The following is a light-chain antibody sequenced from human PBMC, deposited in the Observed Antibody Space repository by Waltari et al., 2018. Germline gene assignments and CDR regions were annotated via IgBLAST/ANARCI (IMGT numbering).Light chain of an antibody. CDR3: QHYLRLPVT. CDR2: GAS. Sequence: EIVLTQSPGTLSLSLGERATLSCSASQRVSRALTWYQQKPGQAPRLLIYGASTRATGIPDRFSGRGSGTDFSLTISRLEPDDFAVYYCQHYLRLPVTFGQGTTVEI. V-gene: IGKV3-20*01. J-gene: IGKJ1*01. CDR1: QRVSRA.